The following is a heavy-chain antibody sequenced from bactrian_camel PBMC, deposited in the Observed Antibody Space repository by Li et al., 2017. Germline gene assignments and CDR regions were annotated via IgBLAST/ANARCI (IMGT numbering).Heavy chain of an antibody. Sequence: HVQLVESGGGSVQTGGSLRLSCAVSGYPISSFCMGWFRQAPGKEREGVASIDSAVHTVYAESVKGRFTISKDNAKNTLYLQMNSLQPEDSAMYYCAAARREGPVRLCRSFDDWGQGTQVTVS. CDR1: GYPISSFC. CDR2: IDSAVHT. CDR3: AAARREGPVRLCRSFDD. J-gene: IGHJ4*01. D-gene: IGHD5*01. V-gene: IGHV3S26*01.